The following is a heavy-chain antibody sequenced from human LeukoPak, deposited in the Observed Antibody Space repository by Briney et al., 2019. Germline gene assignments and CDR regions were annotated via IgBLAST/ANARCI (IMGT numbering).Heavy chain of an antibody. J-gene: IGHJ4*02. D-gene: IGHD3-22*01. CDR2: IYTSGST. CDR1: GGSFSGYY. Sequence: SETLSLTCAVYGGSFSGYYWSWIRQPAGKGLEWIGRIYTSGSTNYNPSLKSRVTMSVDTSKNQFSLKLSSVTAADTAVYYCARDTYYYDSSGYYSLVYWGQGTLVTVSS. V-gene: IGHV4-4*07. CDR3: ARDTYYYDSSGYYSLVY.